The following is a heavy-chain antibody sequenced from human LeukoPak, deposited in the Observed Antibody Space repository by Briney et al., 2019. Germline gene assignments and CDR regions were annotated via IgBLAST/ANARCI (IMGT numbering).Heavy chain of an antibody. D-gene: IGHD6-19*01. Sequence: SQTLSLTCAIPGDRVSSTNAGWTWIRQSPSRGLECLGRTYYRYKWYNDYAVSVKSRITISPDTSKNQFSLQLNSVTPEDTAVYYCARAVAGRLDYWGQGTLVTVSS. CDR1: GDRVSSTNAG. J-gene: IGHJ4*02. CDR3: ARAVAGRLDY. V-gene: IGHV6-1*01. CDR2: TYYRYKWYN.